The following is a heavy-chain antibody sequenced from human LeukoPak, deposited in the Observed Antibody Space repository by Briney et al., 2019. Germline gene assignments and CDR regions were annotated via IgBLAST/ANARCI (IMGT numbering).Heavy chain of an antibody. D-gene: IGHD5-18*01. V-gene: IGHV3-33*06. CDR1: GFTFSNYG. Sequence: GRSLRLSCAASGFTFSNYGMHWVRQAPGKGLEWVAVIWYDGNNKYYVDSVKGRFTISRDNSKNTLYLQMNSLRAEDTAMYYCAKDRDTAMEIDYWGQGTLVTVSS. CDR3: AKDRDTAMEIDY. J-gene: IGHJ4*02. CDR2: IWYDGNNK.